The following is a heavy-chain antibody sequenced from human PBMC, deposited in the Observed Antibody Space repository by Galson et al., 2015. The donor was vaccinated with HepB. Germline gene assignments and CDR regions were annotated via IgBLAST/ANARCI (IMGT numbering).Heavy chain of an antibody. V-gene: IGHV2-70*11. D-gene: IGHD2-15*01. CDR2: IDWDDDK. Sequence: PALVKPTQTITLTCTFSGFSLSTSRMCVSWIRQPPGKALEWLARIDWDDDKYYSTSLKTRLTISKDTSKNQVVLTMTNMDPVDTATYYCARYCSGGSCYLGDAVDIWGQGTMVTVSS. J-gene: IGHJ3*02. CDR3: ARYCSGGSCYLGDAVDI. CDR1: GFSLSTSRMC.